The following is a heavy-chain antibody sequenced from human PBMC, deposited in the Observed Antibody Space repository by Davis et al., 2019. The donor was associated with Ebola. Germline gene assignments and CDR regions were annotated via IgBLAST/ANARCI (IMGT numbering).Heavy chain of an antibody. CDR3: VKNSSSSPWFDP. J-gene: IGHJ5*02. V-gene: IGHV4-59*02. CDR1: DASVTSHY. CDR2: IYDGGRT. Sequence: PSETLSLTCSVSDASVTSHYWNWVRQPPGKGLEWIGIIYDGGRTNYRPSLRSRVTISADTSKNQFSLILRSLTAADTAVYYCVKNSSSSPWFDPWGQGTLVTVSS. D-gene: IGHD6-6*01.